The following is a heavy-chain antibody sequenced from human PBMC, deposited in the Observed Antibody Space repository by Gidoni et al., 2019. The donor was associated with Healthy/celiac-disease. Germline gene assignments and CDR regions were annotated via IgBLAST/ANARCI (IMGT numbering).Heavy chain of an antibody. CDR1: GFSLSTSGVG. Sequence: QITLKESGPTLVKPTQTLTLTCTFSGFSLSTSGVGVGWIRQPPGKALEWLALIYWDDDKRYSPSLKSRLTITKDTSKNQVVLTMTNMDPVDTATYYCAHIHGSGSYLHFDYWGQGTLVTVSS. CDR2: IYWDDDK. D-gene: IGHD3-10*01. J-gene: IGHJ4*02. CDR3: AHIHGSGSYLHFDY. V-gene: IGHV2-5*02.